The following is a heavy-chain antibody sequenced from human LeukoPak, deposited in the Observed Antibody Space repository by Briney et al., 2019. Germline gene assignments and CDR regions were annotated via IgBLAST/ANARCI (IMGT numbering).Heavy chain of an antibody. Sequence: PGGSLRLSCPASGFTFSSYAMSWVRQPPGKGLEWVSAISGSGGKTYYAVSVKGRFSISRDDSKNTLYLQMNSLRAEDTAIYYCAKGLQWELPFDYWGQGTLVTVSS. J-gene: IGHJ4*02. D-gene: IGHD1-26*01. CDR2: ISGSGGKT. CDR1: GFTFSSYA. CDR3: AKGLQWELPFDY. V-gene: IGHV3-23*01.